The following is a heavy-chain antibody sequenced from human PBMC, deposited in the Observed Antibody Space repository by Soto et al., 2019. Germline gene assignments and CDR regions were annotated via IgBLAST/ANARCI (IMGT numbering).Heavy chain of an antibody. Sequence: SVKVSCKASGGTFSSYTISWVRQAPGQGLEWMGRIIPILGIGNYAQKFQGRVTITADKSTSTAYMELSSPRSEDTAVYYCASLNFVYCSAGSYYLEVWCKGSTVNVS. CDR1: GGTFSSYT. CDR2: IIPILGIG. D-gene: IGHD2-15*01. CDR3: ASLNFVYCSAGSYYLEV. J-gene: IGHJ6*03. V-gene: IGHV1-69*02.